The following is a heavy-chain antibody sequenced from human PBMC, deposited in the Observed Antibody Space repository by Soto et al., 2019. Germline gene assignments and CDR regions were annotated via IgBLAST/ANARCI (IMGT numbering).Heavy chain of an antibody. CDR1: GFTFSSYS. CDR2: ISSSSSYI. V-gene: IGHV3-21*01. D-gene: IGHD5-12*01. CDR3: ARDPSSKGNSGYPRTRDY. Sequence: PGGSLRLSCAASGFTFSSYSMNWVRQAPGKGLEWVSSISSSSSYIYYADSVKGRFTISRDNAKNSLYLQMNSLRAEDTAVYYCARDPSSKGNSGYPRTRDYWGQGTLVTVSS. J-gene: IGHJ4*02.